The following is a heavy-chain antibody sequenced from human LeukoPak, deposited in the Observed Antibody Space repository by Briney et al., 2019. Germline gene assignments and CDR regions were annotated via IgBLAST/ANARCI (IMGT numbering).Heavy chain of an antibody. Sequence: PGGSLRPSCAASGFTFSSYSMNWVRQAPGKGLEWVSYISSSTNTIYYADSVKGRFTISRDNAKSSLYLQMNSLRDEDTAVYYCARDSIVGAPFAYWGQGTLVTVSS. CDR2: ISSSTNTI. D-gene: IGHD1-26*01. CDR3: ARDSIVGAPFAY. J-gene: IGHJ4*02. CDR1: GFTFSSYS. V-gene: IGHV3-48*02.